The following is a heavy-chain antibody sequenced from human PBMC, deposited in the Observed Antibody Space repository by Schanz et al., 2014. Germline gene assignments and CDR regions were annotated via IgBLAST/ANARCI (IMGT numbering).Heavy chain of an antibody. Sequence: QVQLVQSGAEVKKPGASVKVSCRASGYPFTSDDITWVRQAPGQGLEWMGWINPNSGDTNYAQKFQGWVTMTRDTSISTAYMEVSRLKSDDTAVYYCARLSVAGRPHVNYWYFDLWGRGTLVTVSS. CDR2: INPNSGDT. D-gene: IGHD6-19*01. V-gene: IGHV1-2*04. J-gene: IGHJ2*01. CDR3: ARLSVAGRPHVNYWYFDL. CDR1: GYPFTSDD.